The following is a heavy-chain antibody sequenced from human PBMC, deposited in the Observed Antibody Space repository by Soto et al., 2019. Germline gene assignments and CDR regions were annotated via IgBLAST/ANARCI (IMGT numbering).Heavy chain of an antibody. J-gene: IGHJ4*02. CDR2: IYHSGST. D-gene: IGHD2-8*01. Sequence: SETLSLTCAVSGGSISSSNWWSWVRQPPGKGLEWIGEIYHSGSTNYNPSLKSRVTISVDKSKNQFSLKLSSVTAADTAVYFCARSSTNVTKLDYWGQGTLVTVAS. CDR1: GGSISSSNW. V-gene: IGHV4-4*02. CDR3: ARSSTNVTKLDY.